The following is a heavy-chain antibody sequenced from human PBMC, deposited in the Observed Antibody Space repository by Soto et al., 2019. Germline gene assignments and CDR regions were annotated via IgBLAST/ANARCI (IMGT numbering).Heavy chain of an antibody. CDR1: GFTFSSYG. D-gene: IGHD1-26*01. V-gene: IGHV3-30*18. CDR2: ISYDGSNK. J-gene: IGHJ4*02. Sequence: GGSLRLSCAASGFTFSSYGMHWVRQAPGKGLEWVAVISYDGSNKYYADSVKGRFTISRDNSKNTLYLQMNSLRAEDTAVYYCAKDLELTLEEGIFDYWGQGTLVTVSS. CDR3: AKDLELTLEEGIFDY.